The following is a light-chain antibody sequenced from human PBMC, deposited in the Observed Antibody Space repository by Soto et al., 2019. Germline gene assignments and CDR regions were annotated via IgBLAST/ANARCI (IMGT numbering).Light chain of an antibody. V-gene: IGKV3-20*01. CDR1: QSVDSSH. J-gene: IGKJ3*01. Sequence: IVLTQSPGTLSLSPGEIATLYCRASQSVDSSHLAWYRQKPGQTPRLLIYDASSRATGIPDRISGSGSGTEFTLTIGRLETEDFAVYYCQQYGSAPFPFGPGTKVDIK. CDR3: QQYGSAPFP. CDR2: DAS.